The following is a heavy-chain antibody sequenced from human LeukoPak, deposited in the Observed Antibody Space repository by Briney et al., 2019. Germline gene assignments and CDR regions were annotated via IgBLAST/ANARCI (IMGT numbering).Heavy chain of an antibody. CDR2: IREDGGET. J-gene: IGHJ3*02. CDR3: ARDSGRQYYYDSTVSYYDANDI. CDR1: RFVFSSYW. V-gene: IGHV3-7*01. D-gene: IGHD3-22*01. Sequence: PGGSLRLSCVASRFVFSSYWMTWVRQAPGKGLEWVANIREDGGETHYVDSVKGRFTISRDNAKNSLFLLMNSLRAEDTAVYYCARDSGRQYYYDSTVSYYDANDIWGQGTMVTVSS.